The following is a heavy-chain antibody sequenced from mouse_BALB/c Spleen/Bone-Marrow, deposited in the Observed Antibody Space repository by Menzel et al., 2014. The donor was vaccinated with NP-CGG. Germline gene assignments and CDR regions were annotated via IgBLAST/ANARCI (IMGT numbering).Heavy chain of an antibody. CDR2: ISSGSSTI. J-gene: IGHJ2*01. D-gene: IGHD1-1*01. Sequence: EVQRVESGGGLVPPGGSRKLSCAASGFTFSSFGMHWVRQAPDKGLEWVAYISSGSSTIYYADTVMGRFTISRDNPKNTLFLQMTSLRSEDTAMYYCARSGSSSGYFDYWGQGTTLTVSS. V-gene: IGHV5-17*02. CDR3: ARSGSSSGYFDY. CDR1: GFTFSSFG.